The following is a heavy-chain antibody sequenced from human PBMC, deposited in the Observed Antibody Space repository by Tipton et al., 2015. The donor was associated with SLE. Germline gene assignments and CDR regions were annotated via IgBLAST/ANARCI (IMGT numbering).Heavy chain of an antibody. CDR2: IYYSGST. CDR1: GGSISSSSYY. V-gene: IGHV4-39*01. J-gene: IGHJ4*02. CDR3: ARHFRQQLVRGGYFDY. Sequence: TLSLTCTVSGGSISSSSYYWGWIRQPPGKGLEWIGSIYYSGSTYYNPPLKSRVTISVDTSKNQFSLKLSSVTAADTAVYYCARHFRQQLVRGGYFDYWGQGTLVTVSS. D-gene: IGHD6-13*01.